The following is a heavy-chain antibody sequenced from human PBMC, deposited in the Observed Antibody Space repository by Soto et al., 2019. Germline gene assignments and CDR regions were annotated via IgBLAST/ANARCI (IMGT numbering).Heavy chain of an antibody. V-gene: IGHV4-59*01. CDR1: GGFIR. CDR3: TGAYYDIDGYILDP. Sequence: PSETLSLTCTVSGGFIRDLIRQSPDKGLEWIGYIYNSGRYNYNPSLESRLTISVDTAKNQFSLSLSSVTAADTAVYYCTGAYYDIDGYILDPWGQGTSVTVSS. J-gene: IGHJ5*02. CDR2: IYNSGRY. D-gene: IGHD3-22*01.